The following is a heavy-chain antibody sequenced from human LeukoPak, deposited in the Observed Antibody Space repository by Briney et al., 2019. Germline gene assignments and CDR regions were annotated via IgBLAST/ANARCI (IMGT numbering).Heavy chain of an antibody. V-gene: IGHV1-69*04. CDR2: IIPILRIA. D-gene: IGHD3-10*01. CDR3: ARGSSGILDY. Sequence: ASVKVSCKASGGTFSSYAISWVRQAPGQGLEWMGRIIPILRIANYAQKFQGRVTITADKSTSTAYMELSSLRSEDTAVYYCARGSSGILDYWGQGTLVTVSS. J-gene: IGHJ4*02. CDR1: GGTFSSYA.